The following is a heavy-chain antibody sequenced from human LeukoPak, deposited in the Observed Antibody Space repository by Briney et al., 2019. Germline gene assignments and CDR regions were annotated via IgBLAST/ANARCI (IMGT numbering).Heavy chain of an antibody. CDR1: GGSLSGYY. J-gene: IGHJ6*03. CDR3: ARGSGIVVVVAATRDYYYYYYMDV. CDR2: INHSGST. Sequence: SETLSLTCAVYGGSLSGYYWSWIRQPPGKGLEWIGEINHSGSTNYNPSLKSRVTISVDTSKNQFSLKLSSVTAADTAVYYCARGSGIVVVVAATRDYYYYYYMDVWGKGTTVTVSS. D-gene: IGHD2-15*01. V-gene: IGHV4-34*01.